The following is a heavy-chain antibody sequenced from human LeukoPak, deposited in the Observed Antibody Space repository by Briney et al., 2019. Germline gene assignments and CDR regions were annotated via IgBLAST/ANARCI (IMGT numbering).Heavy chain of an antibody. J-gene: IGHJ4*02. V-gene: IGHV3-74*01. D-gene: IGHD3-22*01. CDR2: INTDGNTR. Sequence: PGGSLRLSCATSGFTFSTSWMHWVRQAPGKGLVWVSRINTDGNTRNYADSVKGRFTISRDNAKNILYLQMNSLRAEDTAVYYCVRDMGYYDKVWGQGTLVTVSS. CDR3: VRDMGYYDKV. CDR1: GFTFSTSW.